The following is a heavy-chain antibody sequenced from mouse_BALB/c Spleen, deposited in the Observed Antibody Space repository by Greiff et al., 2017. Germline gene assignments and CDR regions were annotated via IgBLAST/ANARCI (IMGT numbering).Heavy chain of an antibody. CDR1: GFNIKDNY. D-gene: IGHD4-1*01. CDR2: IDPANGNT. J-gene: IGHJ2*01. Sequence: VELQQSGAELVKPGASVKLSCTASGFNIKDNYMHWVKQRPEQGLEWIGRIDPANGNTKYDPKFQGKATITADTSSNTAYLQLSSLTSEDTAVYYCARDWEGVDYWGQGTTLTVSS. V-gene: IGHV14-3*02. CDR3: ARDWEGVDY.